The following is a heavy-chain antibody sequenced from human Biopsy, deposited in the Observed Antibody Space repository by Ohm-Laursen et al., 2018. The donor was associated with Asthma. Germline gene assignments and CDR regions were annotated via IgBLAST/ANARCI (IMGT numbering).Heavy chain of an antibody. V-gene: IGHV4-59*01. CDR3: ARVRGAFYESSVKNAFDV. CDR2: THYSGTT. J-gene: IGHJ3*01. D-gene: IGHD3-22*01. CDR1: GGSIGIYY. Sequence: VTLSLTWTVSGGSIGIYYWGWIRQPPGKGLEYIGYTHYSGTTNTDPSLTGRVTMSVDTSKNQFSLKVTSVTAADTAVYFCARVRGAFYESSVKNAFDVWGQGTMVTVSS.